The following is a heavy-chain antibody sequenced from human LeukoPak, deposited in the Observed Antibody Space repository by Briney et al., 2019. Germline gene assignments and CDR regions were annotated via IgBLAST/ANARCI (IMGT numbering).Heavy chain of an antibody. V-gene: IGHV4-30-2*01. CDR1: GGSISSGGYS. CDR3: ARRPTVHGRRFDY. CDR2: INHSGST. Sequence: PSQTLSLTCAVSGGSISSGGYSWSWIRQPPGKGLEWIGEINHSGSTNYNPSLKSRVTISVDTSKNQFSLKLSSVTAADTAVYYCARRPTVHGRRFDYWGQGTLVTVSS. D-gene: IGHD4-17*01. J-gene: IGHJ4*02.